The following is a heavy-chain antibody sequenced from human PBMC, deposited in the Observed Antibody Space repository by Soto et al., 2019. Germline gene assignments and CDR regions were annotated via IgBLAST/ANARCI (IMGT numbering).Heavy chain of an antibody. D-gene: IGHD3-3*01. CDR3: ARSRSVFGVVIIPDY. CDR2: IYPGDSDT. Sequence: LKISCKGSGYSFTSYWIGWVRQMPGKGLEWMGIIYPGDSDTRYSPSFQGQVTISADKSISTAYLQWSSLKASDTAMYYCARSRSVFGVVIIPDYWGQGTLVTVSS. J-gene: IGHJ4*02. V-gene: IGHV5-51*01. CDR1: GYSFTSYW.